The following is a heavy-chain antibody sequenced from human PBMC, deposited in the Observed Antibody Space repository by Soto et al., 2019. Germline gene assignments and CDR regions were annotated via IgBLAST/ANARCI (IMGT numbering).Heavy chain of an antibody. D-gene: IGHD5-18*01. V-gene: IGHV4-39*01. CDR2: IYYSGST. J-gene: IGHJ4*02. CDR3: ARQRYGYFPSYFDY. Sequence: PSETLSLTCTVSGGSISSSSYYWGWIRQPPGKGLEWIGSIYYSGSTYYNPSLKSRVTISVDTSKNQFSLKLSSVTAADTAVYYCARQRYGYFPSYFDYWGQGTLVTVSS. CDR1: GGSISSSSYY.